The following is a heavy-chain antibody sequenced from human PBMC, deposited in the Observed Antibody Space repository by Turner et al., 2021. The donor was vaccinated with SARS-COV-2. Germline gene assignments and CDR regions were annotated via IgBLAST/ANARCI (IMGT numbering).Heavy chain of an antibody. CDR2: FDLEVGET. D-gene: IGHD6-13*01. CDR1: GYTLSELS. J-gene: IGHJ6*03. V-gene: IGHV1-24*01. CDR3: ATGRVTYSRPRYHFYMDV. Sequence: QDQLVQSGAEVKKPGASVKVSCKVSGYTLSELSMHWVRQSPGKGMEGMGGFDLEVGETIYAQKFKGRVTMTEDTSTDTAYMELRSLRSEDTAVYYCATGRVTYSRPRYHFYMDVWGTGTTVTVSS.